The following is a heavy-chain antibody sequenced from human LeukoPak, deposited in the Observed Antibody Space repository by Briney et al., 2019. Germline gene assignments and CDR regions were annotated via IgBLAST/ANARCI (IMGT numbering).Heavy chain of an antibody. J-gene: IGHJ4*02. Sequence: SETLSLTCTVSGGSISSYYWSWIRQPPGKGLEWIGYIYYSGSTKYNPSLKSRVTISVDTSKNQVSLQLNSVTPEDTGVYYCARGWLQSGFDSWGQGTLVTVPS. V-gene: IGHV4-59*12. CDR2: IYYSGST. D-gene: IGHD5-24*01. CDR1: GGSISSYY. CDR3: ARGWLQSGFDS.